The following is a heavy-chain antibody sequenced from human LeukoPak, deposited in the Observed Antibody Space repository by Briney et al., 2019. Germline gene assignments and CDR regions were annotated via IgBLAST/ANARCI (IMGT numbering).Heavy chain of an antibody. CDR2: ISSSSSYI. J-gene: IGHJ4*02. CDR1: GFTFSSYS. Sequence: PGGSLRLSCAAYGFTFSSYSMNWVRQAPGRGLEWVSSISSSSSYIYYADSVKGRFTISRDNGKNSLYLQMNSLRAEDTAVYYCATDYGGNSVFDYWGQGTLVTVSS. V-gene: IGHV3-21*01. CDR3: ATDYGGNSVFDY. D-gene: IGHD4-23*01.